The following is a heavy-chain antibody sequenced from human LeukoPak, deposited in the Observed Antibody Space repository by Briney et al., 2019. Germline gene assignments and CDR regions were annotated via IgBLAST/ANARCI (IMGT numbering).Heavy chain of an antibody. Sequence: GGSLRLSCAASGFTFSSYEMNWVRQAPGKGLEWVSYIGSSGSTIYYAESVKGRFTISRDNAKNSLYLQMNSLRAEDTAVYYCARGLGRGVLGGQGKLVTVSS. CDR1: GFTFSSYE. J-gene: IGHJ4*02. V-gene: IGHV3-48*03. D-gene: IGHD3-10*01. CDR3: ARGLGRGVL. CDR2: IGSSGSTI.